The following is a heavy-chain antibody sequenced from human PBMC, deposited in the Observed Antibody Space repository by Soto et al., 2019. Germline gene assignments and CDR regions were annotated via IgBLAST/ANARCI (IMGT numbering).Heavy chain of an antibody. CDR1: GFTFSSYG. CDR2: ISYDGSNK. CDR3: AKGGGGWSDLDY. V-gene: IGHV3-30*18. J-gene: IGHJ4*02. D-gene: IGHD6-19*01. Sequence: ESGGGVVQPGRSLRLSCAASGFTFSSYGMHWVRQAPGKGLEWVAVISYDGSNKYYADSVKGRFTISRDNSKNTLYLQMNSLRAEDTAVYYCAKGGGGWSDLDYWGQGTLVTVSS.